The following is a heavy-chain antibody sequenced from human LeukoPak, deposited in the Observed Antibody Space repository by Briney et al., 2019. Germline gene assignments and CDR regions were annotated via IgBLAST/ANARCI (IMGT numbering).Heavy chain of an antibody. CDR2: INPNSGGT. CDR1: VYTFTCYY. CDR3: ARDRGIAVAGRDY. J-gene: IGHJ4*02. D-gene: IGHD6-19*01. V-gene: IGHV1-2*02. Sequence: ASLRVSFKPSVYTFTCYYMHWVRQAPGQGLEWMGWINPNSGGTNYAEKLQGRVTMTRDTSISTAYMELSRLRSDDTAVYSCARDRGIAVAGRDYWGQGTLVTVSS.